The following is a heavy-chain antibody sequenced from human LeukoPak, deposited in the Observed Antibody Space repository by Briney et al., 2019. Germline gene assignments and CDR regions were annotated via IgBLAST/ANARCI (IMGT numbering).Heavy chain of an antibody. CDR3: ARESYYDSSGLDP. Sequence: SETLSLTCAVYGGSFSSYYWGWIRQPPGKGLEWIGSIYYSGSTYYNPSLKSRVTISVDTSKNQFSLKLSSVTAADTAVYYCARESYYDSSGLDPWGQGTLVTVSS. J-gene: IGHJ5*02. D-gene: IGHD3-22*01. CDR1: GGSFSSYY. V-gene: IGHV4-39*07. CDR2: IYYSGST.